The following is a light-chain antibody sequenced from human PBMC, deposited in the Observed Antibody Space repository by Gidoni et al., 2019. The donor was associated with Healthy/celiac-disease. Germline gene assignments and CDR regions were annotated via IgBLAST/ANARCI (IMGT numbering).Light chain of an antibody. CDR3: QQYGSSPPMYT. V-gene: IGKV3-20*01. CDR1: QSVSSSY. Sequence: EIVLTQSPGTLSLSPGERGTPSCRASQSVSSSYLVWYQQKPGQAPRLLVSGASSRATGIPDRFSGSGSGTDFTLTISSLEPEDFAVYYCQQYGSSPPMYTFGQGTKLEIK. J-gene: IGKJ2*01. CDR2: GAS.